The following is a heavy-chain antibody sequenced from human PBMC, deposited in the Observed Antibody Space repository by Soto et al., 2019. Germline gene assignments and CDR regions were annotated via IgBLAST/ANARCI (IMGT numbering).Heavy chain of an antibody. D-gene: IGHD3-10*01. J-gene: IGHJ6*03. V-gene: IGHV4-59*01. Sequence: PSETLSLTCTVSGGSISSYYWSWIRQPPGKGLEWIGYIYYTGSTNYNPSLKSRVTMSLDTSKKQFSLKLSSVTAADTAVYYCAREDYGSGRYYYFYYMDVWGKGTTSNVS. CDR3: AREDYGSGRYYYFYYMDV. CDR1: GGSISSYY. CDR2: IYYTGST.